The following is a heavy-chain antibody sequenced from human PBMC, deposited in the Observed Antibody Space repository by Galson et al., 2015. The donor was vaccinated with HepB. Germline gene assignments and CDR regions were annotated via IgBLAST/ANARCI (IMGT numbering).Heavy chain of an antibody. Sequence: SLRLSCAASGFTVSSNYMSWVRQAPGKGLEWVSVISSGGSTYYADSVKGRFTISRDNSKNTLYLQMNSLRAEDTAVYYCANLITHSFQHWGQGTLVTVSS. V-gene: IGHV3-53*01. CDR2: ISSGGST. J-gene: IGHJ1*01. CDR1: GFTVSSNY. CDR3: ANLITHSFQH. D-gene: IGHD1-20*01.